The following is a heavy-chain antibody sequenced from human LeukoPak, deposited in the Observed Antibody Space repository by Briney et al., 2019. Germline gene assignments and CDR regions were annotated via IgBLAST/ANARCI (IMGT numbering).Heavy chain of an antibody. J-gene: IGHJ5*02. V-gene: IGHV1-69*13. D-gene: IGHD6-13*01. CDR3: ARSPIAAAGRNWFDP. CDR1: GYTFTGYY. CDR2: IIPIFGTA. Sequence: SVKVSCKASGYTFTGYYMHWVRQAPGQGLEWMGGIIPIFGTANYAQKFQGRVTITADESTSTAYMELSSLRSEDTAVYYCARSPIAAAGRNWFDPWGQGTLVTVSS.